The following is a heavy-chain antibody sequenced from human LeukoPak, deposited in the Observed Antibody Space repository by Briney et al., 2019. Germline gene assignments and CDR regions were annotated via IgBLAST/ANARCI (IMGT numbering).Heavy chain of an antibody. CDR1: GFTFSGYW. CDR3: ARYLRPFSD. Sequence: PGGSLRLSCAASGFTFSGYWMGWVRQAPGKWLEWVANIKPDGSEKYYVDSVKGRFTISRDNAKNSLYLQMNSLRAEDTAVYYCARYLRPFSDWGQGTLVTVSS. D-gene: IGHD5/OR15-5a*01. CDR2: IKPDGSEK. J-gene: IGHJ4*02. V-gene: IGHV3-7*01.